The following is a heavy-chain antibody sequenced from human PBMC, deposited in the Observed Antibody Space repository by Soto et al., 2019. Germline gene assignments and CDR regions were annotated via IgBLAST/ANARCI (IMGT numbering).Heavy chain of an antibody. CDR3: AKVSSSWYAGFFDL. J-gene: IGHJ4*02. V-gene: IGHV3-23*01. Sequence: EVQLLESGGGWVQPGGSLRLSCTASGFTFSSHAMTWVRQAPGKGLEWVSGLSDSGGSIYYADSVKGRFTIFRDNSMNTLYLQTNTLRAEDTAVYYCAKVSSSWYAGFFDLWGQGTLVTVSS. CDR2: LSDSGGSI. D-gene: IGHD6-13*01. CDR1: GFTFSSHA.